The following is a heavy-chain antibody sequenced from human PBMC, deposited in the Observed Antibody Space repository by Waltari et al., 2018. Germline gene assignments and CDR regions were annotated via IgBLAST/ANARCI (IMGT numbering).Heavy chain of an antibody. Sequence: QVTLKESGPVLVKPTETLTLTCTVSGFSLSNARMGVSWIRQPPGKALEGLAHIFSNDEKSYSTSLKSRLTISKDTSKSQVVLTMTNMDPVDTATYYCARIAYDFWSGYYTGFYYYGMDVWGQGTTVTVSS. D-gene: IGHD3-3*01. CDR2: IFSNDEK. CDR1: GFSLSNARMG. CDR3: ARIAYDFWSGYYTGFYYYGMDV. J-gene: IGHJ6*02. V-gene: IGHV2-26*01.